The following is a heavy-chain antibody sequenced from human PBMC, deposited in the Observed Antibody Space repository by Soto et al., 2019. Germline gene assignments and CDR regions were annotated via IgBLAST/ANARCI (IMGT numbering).Heavy chain of an antibody. CDR3: ARGVPATAPPDY. CDR1: GGSISSGGYY. J-gene: IGHJ4*02. D-gene: IGHD2-2*01. Sequence: QVQLQESGPGLVKPSQTLSLTCTVSGGSISSGGYYWSWIRQHPGKGLEGIGCIYYSGSTYYNPSLKSRVTISVDTSKNQFSLKLSSVTAADTAMYYCARGVPATAPPDYWGQGTLVTVSS. CDR2: IYYSGST. V-gene: IGHV4-31*03.